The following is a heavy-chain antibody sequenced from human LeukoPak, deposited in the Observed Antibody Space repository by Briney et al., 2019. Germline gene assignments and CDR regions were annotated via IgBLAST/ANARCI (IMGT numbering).Heavy chain of an antibody. CDR1: GFTFTSYA. D-gene: IGHD4-17*01. J-gene: IGHJ4*02. V-gene: IGHV3-23*01. CDR2: VSGSGDGT. CDR3: AKERLGGNYGDYAVDY. Sequence: GGSLRLTCAASGFTFTSYAMGWVRQAPGKGLEWVSSVSGSGDGTYYADSVKGRFTISRDNSKKTLDLHMDSLRAEDTAVYYCAKERLGGNYGDYAVDYWGQGTMVTVSS.